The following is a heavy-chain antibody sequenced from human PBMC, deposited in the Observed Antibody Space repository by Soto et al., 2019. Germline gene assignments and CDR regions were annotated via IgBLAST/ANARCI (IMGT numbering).Heavy chain of an antibody. Sequence: PGGSLRLSCAASGFTLSSYSMNCVRQAPGKELEWVSSISSSGSYIYYADSVKGRFTISRDNAKNSLYLQMNSLRAEDTAVYYCARASYYYDGSGYHGYWGQGTLVTVSS. CDR3: ARASYYYDGSGYHGY. D-gene: IGHD3-22*01. J-gene: IGHJ4*02. CDR2: ISSSGSYI. CDR1: GFTLSSYS. V-gene: IGHV3-21*01.